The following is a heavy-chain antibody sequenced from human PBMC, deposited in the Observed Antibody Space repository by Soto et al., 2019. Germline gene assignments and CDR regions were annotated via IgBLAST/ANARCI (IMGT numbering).Heavy chain of an antibody. CDR3: ARDHKMGGQLGIGPHFDY. CDR2: ISYDGSNK. CDR1: GFTFSSYA. J-gene: IGHJ4*02. Sequence: VGSLRLSCAASGFTFSSYAMHWVRQAPGKGLEWVAVISYDGSNKYYADSVKGRFTISRDNSKNTLYLQMNSLRAEDTAVYYCARDHKMGGQLGIGPHFDYWGQGTLVTVSS. V-gene: IGHV3-30-3*01. D-gene: IGHD6-6*01.